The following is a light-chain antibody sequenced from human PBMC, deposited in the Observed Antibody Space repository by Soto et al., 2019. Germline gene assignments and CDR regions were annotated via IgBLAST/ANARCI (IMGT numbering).Light chain of an antibody. J-gene: IGLJ1*01. V-gene: IGLV2-14*03. CDR3: SSYTSSTVDI. CDR2: HVT. Sequence: QSALTQPASVSGSLGQSITISCTGTSSDVGGYSYVSWYQQHPGDAPKLMIYHVTNRPSGVSDRFSGSKSGNTASLTISGLQAEDEADYYCSSYTSSTVDIFGTGTKLTVL. CDR1: SSDVGGYSY.